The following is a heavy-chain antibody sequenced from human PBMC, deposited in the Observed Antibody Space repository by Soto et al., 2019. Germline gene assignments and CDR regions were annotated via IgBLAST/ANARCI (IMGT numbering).Heavy chain of an antibody. J-gene: IGHJ6*03. Sequence: SETLSLTCTVSGGSISSSSYYWGWIRQPPGKGLEWIGSIYYSGSTYYNPSLKSRVTISVDTSKNQFSLKLSSVTAADTAVYYCARPYYYGSGRGYMDVWGKGTTVTVSS. V-gene: IGHV4-39*01. CDR1: GGSISSSSYY. D-gene: IGHD3-10*01. CDR3: ARPYYYGSGRGYMDV. CDR2: IYYSGST.